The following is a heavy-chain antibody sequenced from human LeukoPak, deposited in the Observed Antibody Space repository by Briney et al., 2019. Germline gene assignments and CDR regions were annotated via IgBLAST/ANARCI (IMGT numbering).Heavy chain of an antibody. CDR2: IIPIFGTA. V-gene: IGHV1-69*13. CDR1: GGTFSSYA. CDR3: ASSQYYYDSSGYYFDY. Sequence: ASVKVSCKASGGTFSSYAISWVRQAPGQGLEWMGGIIPIFGTANYAQKFRGRVTITADESTSTAYMELSSLRSEDTAVYYCASSQYYYDSSGYYFDYWGQGTLVTVSS. D-gene: IGHD3-22*01. J-gene: IGHJ4*02.